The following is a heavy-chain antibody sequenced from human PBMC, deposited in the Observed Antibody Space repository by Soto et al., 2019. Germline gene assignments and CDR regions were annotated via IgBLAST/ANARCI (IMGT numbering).Heavy chain of an antibody. D-gene: IGHD5-18*01. Sequence: GGSLRLSCAASGFPFRSYAMILVRQAPGKGLEWVSSISSSGGSTHYADSVKGRFTISRDNSKNTLYLQMNSLRAEDTAVYYCAKDRGYSYGYFDYWGQGTLVTVSS. J-gene: IGHJ4*02. V-gene: IGHV3-23*01. CDR2: ISSSGGST. CDR3: AKDRGYSYGYFDY. CDR1: GFPFRSYA.